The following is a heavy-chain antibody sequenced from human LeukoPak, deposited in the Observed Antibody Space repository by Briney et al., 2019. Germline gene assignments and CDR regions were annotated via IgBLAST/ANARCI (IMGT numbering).Heavy chain of an antibody. CDR2: IYHGGST. V-gene: IGHV4-38-2*02. J-gene: IGHJ3*02. D-gene: IGHD3-22*01. Sequence: SETLSLTCTVSGYSISSGYYWGWIRQPPGKGLEWIGSIYHGGSTYYNRSPKSRVTVSLDASKNQFSLKLSSVPAADTAVYYFASSAPNYYDSSGYYRFDIWGQGTMVTVSS. CDR3: ASSAPNYYDSSGYYRFDI. CDR1: GYSISSGYY.